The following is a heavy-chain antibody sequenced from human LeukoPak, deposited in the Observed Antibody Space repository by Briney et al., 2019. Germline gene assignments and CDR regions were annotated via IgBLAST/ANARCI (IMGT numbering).Heavy chain of an antibody. CDR2: IKQDESEK. CDR3: ARLSAYYYGSYFYYYMDV. Sequence: GGPLRLSCEASGFSFSSYWMSWVRQAPGKGPEWVANIKQDESEKYSVDSVKGRFTISRDNAKNSVYLQMRNLRAEDTALYYCARLSAYYYGSYFYYYMDVWGKGTTVTIS. CDR1: GFSFSSYW. D-gene: IGHD3-10*01. V-gene: IGHV3-7*01. J-gene: IGHJ6*03.